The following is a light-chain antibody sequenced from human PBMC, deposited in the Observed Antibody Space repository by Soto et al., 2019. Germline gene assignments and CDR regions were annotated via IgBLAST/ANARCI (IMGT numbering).Light chain of an antibody. CDR3: QQGYSTPPT. CDR2: AAS. Sequence: DIQMTQSRSSLYASVGDRVTITCRASQTISTYLNWYQQKPGKAPKLLIYAASNLQSGVPSRFSGSGSGTDFTLTISSLQPEDFATYYCQQGYSTPPTFGQGTKVEIK. CDR1: QTISTY. V-gene: IGKV1-39*01. J-gene: IGKJ1*01.